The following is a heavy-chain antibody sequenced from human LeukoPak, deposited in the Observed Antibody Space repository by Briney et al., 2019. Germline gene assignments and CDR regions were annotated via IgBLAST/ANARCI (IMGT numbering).Heavy chain of an antibody. Sequence: PGGSLRLSCVASGFTFSNYGMHWVRQAPGKGLEWVTLIWYDGSNKYYADSVKGRFTISRDNPKNTLYLQMNSLRVEDTAAYYCAREGWLSVTSTTKGLDYWGQGTLVTVSS. V-gene: IGHV3-33*01. D-gene: IGHD2-21*02. CDR1: GFTFSNYG. CDR3: AREGWLSVTSTTKGLDY. J-gene: IGHJ4*02. CDR2: IWYDGSNK.